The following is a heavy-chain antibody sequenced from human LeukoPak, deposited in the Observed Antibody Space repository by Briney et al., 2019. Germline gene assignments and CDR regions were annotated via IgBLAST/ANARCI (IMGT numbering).Heavy chain of an antibody. CDR3: ARESSTSFKKDAFDI. CDR1: GRTFSSYT. V-gene: IGHV1-69*04. Sequence: SVKVSCNASGRTFSSYTISWVRQAPGQGLEWMGRIIPILGIANYAQKFQGRVTITADKSTSTAYMELGSLRSEDTAVSYCARESSTSFKKDAFDIWGQGTMVTVSS. CDR2: IIPILGIA. J-gene: IGHJ3*02. D-gene: IGHD2-2*01.